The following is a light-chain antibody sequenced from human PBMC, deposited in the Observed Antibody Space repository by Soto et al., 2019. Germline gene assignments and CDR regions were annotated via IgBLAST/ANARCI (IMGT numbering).Light chain of an antibody. Sequence: EIVLTQSPDTLSLSPGEGATLSCRASQSVTARCLAWYQQKPGQAPRLLIYGASSRATGIPDRFSGSGFGTGFTVTISTLEPDDFGGYYCQQYGSSSWTFGQGTKVEI. V-gene: IGKV3-20*01. CDR3: QQYGSSSWT. CDR1: QSVTARC. J-gene: IGKJ1*01. CDR2: GAS.